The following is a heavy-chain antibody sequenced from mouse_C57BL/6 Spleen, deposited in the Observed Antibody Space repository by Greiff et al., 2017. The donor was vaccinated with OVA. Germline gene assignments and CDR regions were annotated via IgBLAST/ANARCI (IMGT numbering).Heavy chain of an antibody. D-gene: IGHD1-1*01. CDR3: ARHYYGSSRYYYAMDY. CDR2: INPSNGGT. Sequence: VQLQQPGTELVKPGASVKLSCKASGYTFTSYWMHWVKQRPGQGLEWIGNINPSNGGTNYNEKFKSKATLTVDKSSSTAYMQLSSLTSEDSAVYYCARHYYGSSRYYYAMDYWGQGTSVTVSS. J-gene: IGHJ4*01. V-gene: IGHV1-53*01. CDR1: GYTFTSYW.